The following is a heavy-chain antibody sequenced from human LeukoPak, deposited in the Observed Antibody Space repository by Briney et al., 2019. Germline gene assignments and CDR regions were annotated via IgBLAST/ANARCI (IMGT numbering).Heavy chain of an antibody. CDR2: IKQDGSEK. CDR3: ARIAVADYYYYYGMDV. V-gene: IGHV3-7*03. CDR1: GFTFSSYW. Sequence: GGSLRLSCAASGFTFSSYWMSWVRQAPGKGLEWVANIKQDGSEKYYVDSVKGRFTISRDNAKNSLNLQMNSLRAEDTAVYYCARIAVADYYYYYGMDVWGQGTTVTVSS. J-gene: IGHJ6*02. D-gene: IGHD6-19*01.